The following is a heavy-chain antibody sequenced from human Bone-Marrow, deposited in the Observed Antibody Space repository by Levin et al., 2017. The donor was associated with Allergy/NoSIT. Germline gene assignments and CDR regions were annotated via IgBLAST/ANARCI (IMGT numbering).Heavy chain of an antibody. CDR1: EFTFTSYA. CDR2: ISASGSST. D-gene: IGHD3-22*01. V-gene: IGHV3-23*01. Sequence: GESLKISCEASEFTFTSYAMSWVRQAPGKGLEWVSSISASGSSTYYADSVKGRFTISRDNSKKTLFVQMHSLRAADTAVYYCAKAFYDNSHPDAFDIRGQGTMVIVSS. CDR3: AKAFYDNSHPDAFDI. J-gene: IGHJ3*02.